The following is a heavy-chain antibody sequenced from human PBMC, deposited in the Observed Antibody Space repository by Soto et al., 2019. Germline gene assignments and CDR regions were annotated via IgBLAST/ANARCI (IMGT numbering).Heavy chain of an antibody. V-gene: IGHV1-69*13. D-gene: IGHD6-6*01. Sequence: GASVKVSCKASGGTFSSYAISWVRQAPGQGLEWMGGIIPIFGTANYAQKFQGRVTITADESTSTAYMELSSLRSEDTAVYYCASLYSSSYLTPSRNPPGYYFDYWGQGTLVTVS. CDR2: IIPIFGTA. J-gene: IGHJ4*02. CDR1: GGTFSSYA. CDR3: ASLYSSSYLTPSRNPPGYYFDY.